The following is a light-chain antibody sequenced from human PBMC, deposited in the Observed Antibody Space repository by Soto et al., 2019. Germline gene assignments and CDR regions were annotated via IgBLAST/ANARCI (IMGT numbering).Light chain of an antibody. Sequence: QSALTQPASVSGSPGQSITISCTGTTSDIGDRDFVSWHQQHPGKAPKVLIYEVSNRPSGVSSRFSGSKSGNTAYLTISGPQADDEADYYCSSYTTGNTMFGGGTKLTVL. V-gene: IGLV2-14*03. CDR3: SSYTTGNTM. CDR1: TSDIGDRDF. CDR2: EVS. J-gene: IGLJ3*02.